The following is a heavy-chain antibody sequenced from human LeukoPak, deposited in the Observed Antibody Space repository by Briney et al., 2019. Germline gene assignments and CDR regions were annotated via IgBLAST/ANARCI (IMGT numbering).Heavy chain of an antibody. V-gene: IGHV3-21*01. CDR2: ISSSSSYI. CDR1: GFTFGSYS. Sequence: PGGSLRLSCTASGFTFGSYSMNWVRQAPGKGLEWVSFISSSSSYIYYADSVKGRFTISRDHAKNSLYLQMNSLRAEDTAVYYCATEGSTSFDYWGQGTLVTVSS. D-gene: IGHD2-2*01. CDR3: ATEGSTSFDY. J-gene: IGHJ4*02.